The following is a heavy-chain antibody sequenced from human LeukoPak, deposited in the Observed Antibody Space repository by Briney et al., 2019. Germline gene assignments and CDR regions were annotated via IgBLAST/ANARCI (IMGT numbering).Heavy chain of an antibody. CDR2: TIPILGIA. CDR1: GGTFSSYT. Sequence: ASVKVSCKASGGTFSSYTISWVRQAPGQGLEWMGRTIPILGIANYAQKFQGRVTITADKSTSTAYMELSSLRSEDTAVYYCARDLPNYDFWSAPRGAFDIWGQGTMVTVSS. CDR3: ARDLPNYDFWSAPRGAFDI. D-gene: IGHD3-3*01. J-gene: IGHJ3*02. V-gene: IGHV1-69*04.